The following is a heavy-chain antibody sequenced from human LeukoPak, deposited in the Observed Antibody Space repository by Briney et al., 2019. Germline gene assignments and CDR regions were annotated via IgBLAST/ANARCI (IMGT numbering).Heavy chain of an antibody. CDR1: GGSLTNYY. V-gene: IGHV4-39*07. CDR2: IYYSGST. D-gene: IGHD1-26*01. CDR3: ARALVGAPTDY. J-gene: IGHJ4*02. Sequence: SETLSLTCTVSGGSLTNYYWGWIRQPPGKGLEWIGSIYYSGSTYYNPSLKSRVTISVDTSKNQFSLKLSSVTAADTAVYYCARALVGAPTDYWGQGTLVTVSS.